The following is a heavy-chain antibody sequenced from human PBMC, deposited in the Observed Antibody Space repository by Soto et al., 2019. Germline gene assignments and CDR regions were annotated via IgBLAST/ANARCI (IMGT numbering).Heavy chain of an antibody. CDR3: ARVGAYFGEFDYFDY. V-gene: IGHV3-21*06. D-gene: IGHD3-10*01. CDR1: GFDFNSYT. Sequence: VGSLRLSGSASGFDFNSYTMNWVRQAPGKGLEWVSSISRFSDRTYYADSVKGRFAIFRANAENSVYLQVNSLRAEDTAVYYCARVGAYFGEFDYFDYWGQGTPVTVSS. CDR2: ISRFSDRT. J-gene: IGHJ4*02.